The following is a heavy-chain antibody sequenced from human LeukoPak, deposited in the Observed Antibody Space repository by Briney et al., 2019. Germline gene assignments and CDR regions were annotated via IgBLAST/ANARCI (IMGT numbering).Heavy chain of an antibody. CDR3: ARGPRRFSITIFGVVNHPKFDP. Sequence: PGGSLKLSCAASGFTFSSYAMHWVRQAPGKGLEWVAVISYDGSNKYYADSVKGRFTISRDNSKNTLYLQMNSLRSEDTAVYYCARGPRRFSITIFGVVNHPKFDPWGQGTLVTVSS. J-gene: IGHJ5*02. D-gene: IGHD3-3*01. V-gene: IGHV3-30-3*01. CDR1: GFTFSSYA. CDR2: ISYDGSNK.